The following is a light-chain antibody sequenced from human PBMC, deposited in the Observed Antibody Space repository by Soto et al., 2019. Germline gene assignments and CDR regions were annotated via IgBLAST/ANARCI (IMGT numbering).Light chain of an antibody. V-gene: IGLV2-14*01. J-gene: IGLJ1*01. CDR1: SSDVGGHNF. Sequence: QSALTQPASVSGSPGQSITISCTGTSSDVGGHNFVSWYQHHPGKAPKLMIFSASNRPPGVSNRFSGSKSGNTASLTISGLQAEDEADYYCISYTPSSTYVFGSGTKLTVL. CDR2: SAS. CDR3: ISYTPSSTYV.